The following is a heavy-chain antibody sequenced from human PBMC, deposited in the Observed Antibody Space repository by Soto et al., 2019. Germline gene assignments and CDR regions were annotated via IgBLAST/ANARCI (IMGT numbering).Heavy chain of an antibody. V-gene: IGHV4-34*01. J-gene: IGHJ4*02. Sequence: SETLSLTCAVYGGSFSGYYWSWIRQPPGKGLEWIGEINHSGSTNYNPSLKSRVTISVDTSKNQFSLKLSSVTAADTAVYYCARGGYTFGGVPRGPIDYWGQGTLVTVSS. CDR2: INHSGST. CDR1: GGSFSGYY. D-gene: IGHD3-16*01. CDR3: ARGGYTFGGVPRGPIDY.